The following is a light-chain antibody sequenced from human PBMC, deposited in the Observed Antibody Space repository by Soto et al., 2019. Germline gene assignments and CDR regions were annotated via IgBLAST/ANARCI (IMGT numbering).Light chain of an antibody. CDR1: QDIGSY. CDR2: DAS. V-gene: IGKV1-33*01. CDR3: HQYDNLPRLT. Sequence: DIQMTPSPPSLSLSLGDRVIITCRASQDIGSYLNWYQVRPGKAPKLLIYDASNLETGVSSRFSAGGSGTDFTFTINNLQPEDIATYDGHQYDNLPRLTSGAGTQVVIK. J-gene: IGKJ4*01.